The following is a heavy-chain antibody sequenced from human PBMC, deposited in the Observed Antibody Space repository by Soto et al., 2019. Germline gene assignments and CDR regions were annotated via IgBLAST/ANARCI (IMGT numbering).Heavy chain of an antibody. CDR1: GGSISSSSYY. J-gene: IGHJ4*02. D-gene: IGHD6-19*01. CDR2: IYYSGST. V-gene: IGHV4-39*01. CDR3: AKIAVAGTSFDY. Sequence: QLQLQESGPGLVKPSETLSLTCTVSGGSISSSSYYWGWIRQPPGKGLEWIGSIYYSGSTYYNPSLKSRVTISVDTSKNQFSLKLSSVTAADTAVYYCAKIAVAGTSFDYWGQGTLVTVSS.